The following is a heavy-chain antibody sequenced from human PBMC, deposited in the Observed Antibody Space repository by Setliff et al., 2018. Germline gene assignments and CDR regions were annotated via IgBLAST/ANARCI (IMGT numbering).Heavy chain of an antibody. CDR1: GGTFSSYG. V-gene: IGHV1-69*05. D-gene: IGHD6-6*01. CDR2: INPIFGTA. Sequence: SVKVSCKASGGTFSSYGVSWVRQAPEQGLEWMGEINPIFGTANYAQKFQGRLTVTTDESTNTAYMELSSLSSEDTAVYYCARVFGSSSSPYNYYYYMDVWGKGTTVTVSS. J-gene: IGHJ6*03. CDR3: ARVFGSSSSPYNYYYYMDV.